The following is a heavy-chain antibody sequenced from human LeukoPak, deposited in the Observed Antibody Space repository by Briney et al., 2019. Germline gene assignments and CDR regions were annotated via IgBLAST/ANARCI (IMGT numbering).Heavy chain of an antibody. CDR1: GGSISNYY. Sequence: SETLSLTCTVSGGSISNYYWSWIRQPAGKGMEWMGRIYSSGRTDYNPSLKSRVTMSVDTSRNQFSLKLSSVTAADAAVYYCARYLYDSVYNWFDLWGQGTLVTVSS. CDR2: IYSSGRT. D-gene: IGHD3-22*01. CDR3: ARYLYDSVYNWFDL. V-gene: IGHV4-4*07. J-gene: IGHJ5*02.